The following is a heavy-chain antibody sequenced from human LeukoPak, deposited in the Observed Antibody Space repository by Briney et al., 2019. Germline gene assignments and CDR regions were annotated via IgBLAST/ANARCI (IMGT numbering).Heavy chain of an antibody. CDR1: GFTFSNSW. Sequence: PGGSLRLSCAASGFTFSNSWMSWVRQAPGKGLEWVGRIKSKSDSGTTEYITPVKGRFTISRDDSKNTLYLQMNSLKTEDSALYYCTTMLFGELLHWGQGTLVTVSS. V-gene: IGHV3-15*01. CDR2: IKSKSDSGTT. J-gene: IGHJ4*02. CDR3: TTMLFGELLH. D-gene: IGHD3-10*01.